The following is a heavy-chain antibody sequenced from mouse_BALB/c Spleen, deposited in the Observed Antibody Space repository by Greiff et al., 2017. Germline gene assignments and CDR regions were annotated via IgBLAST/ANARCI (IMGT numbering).Heavy chain of an antibody. V-gene: IGHV5-6-2*01. J-gene: IGHJ2*01. CDR2: INSNGGST. D-gene: IGHD4-1*01. CDR1: GFTFSSYY. CDR3: ARNWCFDY. Sequence: EVQLVESGGGLVKLGGSLKLSCAASGFTFSSYYMSWVRQTPEKRLELVAAINSNGGSTYYPDTVKGRFTISRDNAKNTLYLQMSSLKSEDTALYYCARNWCFDYWGQGTTLTVSS.